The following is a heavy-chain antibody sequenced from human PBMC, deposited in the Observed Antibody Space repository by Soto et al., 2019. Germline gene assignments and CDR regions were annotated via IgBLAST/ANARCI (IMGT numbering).Heavy chain of an antibody. CDR1: GTSIDKFY. V-gene: IGHV4-4*07. J-gene: IGHJ4*02. D-gene: IGHD1-26*01. Sequence: EPFARICTVAGTSIDKFYWRRIRQPAGKGLEWIGHIYSSGITNYNPSLRSRVNMSVDSSKRPLYLKLTSVTAQDKAVSFCARDWELPRFDSLCQRTLVTVS. CDR3: ARDWELPRFDS. CDR2: IYSSGIT.